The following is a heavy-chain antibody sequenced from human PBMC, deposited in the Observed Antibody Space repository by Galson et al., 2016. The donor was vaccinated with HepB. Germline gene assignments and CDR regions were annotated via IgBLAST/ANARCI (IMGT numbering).Heavy chain of an antibody. CDR1: GFTFSNRA. J-gene: IGHJ4*02. V-gene: IGHV3-23*01. CDR3: AKEIADGRSYLTIDN. CDR2: ISPDGRT. D-gene: IGHD2-15*01. Sequence: SLRLSCAASGFTFSNRAISWIRQAPGKGLEWVSAISPDGRTHYADSVKGRFTISRDNSKNTLYLQINSLTADDTALYYCAKEIADGRSYLTIDNWGQGTLVTVSS.